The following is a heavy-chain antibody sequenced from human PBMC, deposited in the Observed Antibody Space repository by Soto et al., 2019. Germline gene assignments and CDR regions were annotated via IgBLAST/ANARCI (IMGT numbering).Heavy chain of an antibody. D-gene: IGHD2-2*02. J-gene: IGHJ4*02. Sequence: GESLKISCKGSGYTFTTYWIGWVRQMPGKRLEWMGIIYPGDSDTRYSPSFQGQVTMSADKSISTAYLQWSSLKASDSAMYYCVRLGEALGCSAKTCYTPWGQGTQVTVS. CDR3: VRLGEALGCSAKTCYTP. CDR1: GYTFTTYW. CDR2: IYPGDSDT. V-gene: IGHV5-51*01.